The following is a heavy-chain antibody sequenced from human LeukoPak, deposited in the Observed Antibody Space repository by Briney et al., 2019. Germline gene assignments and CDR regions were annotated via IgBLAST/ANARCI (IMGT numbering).Heavy chain of an antibody. V-gene: IGHV3-49*04. CDR1: GFTFGDYA. CDR3: TREGAYCGGDCYNDAFDI. D-gene: IGHD2-21*02. Sequence: GRSLRLSCTASGFTFGDYAMSWVRQAPGTGLERVGFIRSKAYGGTTEYAASVKGRFTISRDDSNNIAYLQINSLKTEDTAVYYCTREGAYCGGDCYNDAFDIWGQGTMVTVSS. CDR2: IRSKAYGGTT. J-gene: IGHJ3*02.